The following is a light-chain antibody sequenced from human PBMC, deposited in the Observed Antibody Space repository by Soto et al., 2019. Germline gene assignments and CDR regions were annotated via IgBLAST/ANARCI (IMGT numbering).Light chain of an antibody. CDR1: QSISSW. Sequence: GDRVTITCRASQSISSWLAWYQQKPGKAPKFLIYDASNLESGVPSRFSGSGSGTEFTLTISSLQPDDFATYYCQQYNSYRTFGQGTKVDIK. V-gene: IGKV1-5*01. CDR2: DAS. J-gene: IGKJ1*01. CDR3: QQYNSYRT.